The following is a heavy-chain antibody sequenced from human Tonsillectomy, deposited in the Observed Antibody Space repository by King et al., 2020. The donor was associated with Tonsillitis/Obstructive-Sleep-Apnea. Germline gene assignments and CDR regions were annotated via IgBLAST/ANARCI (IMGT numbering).Heavy chain of an antibody. Sequence: VQLVESGGGLVKPGGSLRLSCAASGFTFSDYYMSWTRQAPGKGLEWVAYISGSGSTIYYADSVKGRFTISRDNAKKSLYLQMNSLRAEDTAVYYCAREGRRSSSWYEGVFDYWGQGTLVTVSS. CDR2: ISGSGSTI. J-gene: IGHJ4*02. CDR1: GFTFSDYY. V-gene: IGHV3-11*01. D-gene: IGHD6-13*01. CDR3: AREGRRSSSWYEGVFDY.